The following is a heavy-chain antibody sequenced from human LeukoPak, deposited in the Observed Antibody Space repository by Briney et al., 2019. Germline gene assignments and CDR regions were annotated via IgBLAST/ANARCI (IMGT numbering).Heavy chain of an antibody. Sequence: GGSLRLSCAASGFTLSNHWMHWVRQAPGKGLEWVAVISYDGSNKYYADSVKGRFTISRDNSKNTLYLQMNSLRAEDTAVYYCARDDPAQSAFDYWGQGTLVTVSS. J-gene: IGHJ4*02. V-gene: IGHV3-30-3*01. CDR3: ARDDPAQSAFDY. CDR2: ISYDGSNK. CDR1: GFTLSNHW.